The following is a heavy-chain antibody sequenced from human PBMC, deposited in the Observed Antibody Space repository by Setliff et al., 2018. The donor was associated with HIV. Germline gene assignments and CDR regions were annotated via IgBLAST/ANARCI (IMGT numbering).Heavy chain of an antibody. CDR2: VYYSGST. D-gene: IGHD4-17*01. Sequence: SETLSLTCTVSGGSISSASSFWGWIRHSPGRGLEWIGSVYYSGSTYYNPSLRSRITISVDMYKNQFSLKLNSVIAADTAIYYCARHRSYGEYVPNWFDPWGRGTLVTVSS. J-gene: IGHJ5*02. CDR3: ARHRSYGEYVPNWFDP. V-gene: IGHV4-39*01. CDR1: GGSISSASSF.